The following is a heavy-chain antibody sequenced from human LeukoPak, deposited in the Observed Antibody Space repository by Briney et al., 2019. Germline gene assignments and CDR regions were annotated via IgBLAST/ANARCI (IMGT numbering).Heavy chain of an antibody. Sequence: GGSLRLSCAASGFTFSSYAMSWVRQAPGKGLEWVSAISGSGGSTYYADSVKGRFTISRDNSKNTLYLQMNSLRAEDTAVYYCAKDRWDCSSTSCYGLGDYYYYGMDVWGQGTTVTVSS. CDR1: GFTFSSYA. CDR3: AKDRWDCSSTSCYGLGDYYYYGMDV. D-gene: IGHD2-2*01. V-gene: IGHV3-23*01. J-gene: IGHJ6*02. CDR2: ISGSGGST.